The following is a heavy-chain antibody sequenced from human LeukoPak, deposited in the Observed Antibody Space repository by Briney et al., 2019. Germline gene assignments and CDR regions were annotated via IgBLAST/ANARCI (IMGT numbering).Heavy chain of an antibody. CDR3: AKSAVYYYYYYMDV. V-gene: IGHV3-23*01. CDR2: ISGSGGST. CDR1: GFTFSSYG. Sequence: GGSLRLSCAASGFTFSSYGMSWVRQAPGKGLEWVSAISGSGGSTYYADSVKGRFTISRDNSKNTLYLQMNSLRAEDTAVYYCAKSAVYYYYYYMDVWGKGTTVTISS. J-gene: IGHJ6*03.